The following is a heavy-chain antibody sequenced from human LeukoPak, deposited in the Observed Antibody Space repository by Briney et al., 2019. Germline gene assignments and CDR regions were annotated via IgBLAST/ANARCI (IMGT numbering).Heavy chain of an antibody. D-gene: IGHD6-13*01. CDR1: GYTFTSYA. CDR3: ARDKRPLYGSSWYWSWFDP. Sequence: GASVKVSCKASGYTFTSYAMHWVRQAPGQRLEWMGWINAGNGNTKYSQKFQGRVTITRDTSASTAYMELSGLRSEDTAVYYCARDKRPLYGSSWYWSWFDPWGQGTLVTVSS. CDR2: INAGNGNT. J-gene: IGHJ5*02. V-gene: IGHV1-3*01.